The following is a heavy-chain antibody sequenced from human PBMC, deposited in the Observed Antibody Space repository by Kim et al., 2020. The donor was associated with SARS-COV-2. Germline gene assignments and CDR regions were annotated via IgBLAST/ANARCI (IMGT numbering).Heavy chain of an antibody. D-gene: IGHD3-10*02. V-gene: IGHV3-9*01. Sequence: GGSLRLSCAASGFTFDDYAMHWVRQAPGKGLEWVSGISWNSGSIGYADSVKGRFTISRDNAKNSLYLQMNSLRAEDTALYYCAKDREYGLFGGGMDVWGQGTTVTVSS. CDR3: AKDREYGLFGGGMDV. J-gene: IGHJ6*02. CDR2: ISWNSGSI. CDR1: GFTFDDYA.